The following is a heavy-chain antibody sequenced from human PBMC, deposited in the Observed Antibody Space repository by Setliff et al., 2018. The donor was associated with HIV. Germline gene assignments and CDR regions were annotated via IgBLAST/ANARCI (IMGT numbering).Heavy chain of an antibody. D-gene: IGHD1-26*01. J-gene: IGHJ4*02. Sequence: SVKVSCKASGGTVSSYAINWVRQAPGQGLEWMGGIIPIFGPANYAQKFQGRVTVTTDASTTTVYLEMTSLSSEDTATYYCARAHRDARNHREEDYWGQGTLVTVSS. CDR1: GGTVSSYA. V-gene: IGHV1-69*05. CDR2: IIPIFGPA. CDR3: ARAHRDARNHREEDY.